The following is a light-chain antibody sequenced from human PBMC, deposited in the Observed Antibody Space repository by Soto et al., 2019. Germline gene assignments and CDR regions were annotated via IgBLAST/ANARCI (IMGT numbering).Light chain of an antibody. J-gene: IGKJ1*01. CDR1: QSVSSN. V-gene: IGKV3-15*01. Sequence: EIVMTQSPATLSVSPGERATLSCRASQSVSSNLAWYQQKPGQAPRLLIYGASTRATGIPARFSGSGSGTEFTLTISSLQSEDFAVYYCHHYGRSPGTFGQGTKVEIK. CDR3: HHYGRSPGT. CDR2: GAS.